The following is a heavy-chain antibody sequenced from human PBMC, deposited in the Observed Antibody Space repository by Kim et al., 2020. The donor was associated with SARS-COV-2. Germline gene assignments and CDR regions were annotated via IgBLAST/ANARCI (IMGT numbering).Heavy chain of an antibody. V-gene: IGHV3-74*01. CDR3: ARGHLGELSSNDY. Sequence: YAAPVKRRINISRDNAKNTLDLQMNSLRAEDTAVYYCARGHLGELSSNDYWGQGTLVTVSS. J-gene: IGHJ4*02. D-gene: IGHD3-16*02.